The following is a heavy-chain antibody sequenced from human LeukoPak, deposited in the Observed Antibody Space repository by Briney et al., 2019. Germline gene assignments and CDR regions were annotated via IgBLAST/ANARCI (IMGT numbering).Heavy chain of an antibody. V-gene: IGHV3-74*01. CDR1: GLTFSTYW. CDR2: IDPDGNT. J-gene: IGHJ3*02. CDR3: ASFLNTDI. D-gene: IGHD2/OR15-2a*01. Sequence: GGSLRLSCSASGLTFSTYWMPWIRQAPGKGLVWVSRIDPDGNTFYADSLRGRFTVSRDNAKNTMYLQMNSLRVEDTAMYYCASFLNTDIWGQGTTVTVSP.